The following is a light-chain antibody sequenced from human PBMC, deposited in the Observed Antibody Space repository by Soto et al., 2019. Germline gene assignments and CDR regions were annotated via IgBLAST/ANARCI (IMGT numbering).Light chain of an antibody. V-gene: IGKV3-15*01. CDR2: GAS. Sequence: EIVMTQSPATLSVSPGERATLSCRASQSVSTYLAWYQRKPGQAPRLLIFGASTRATGVPARFSGSGSGSEFTLTISSLQSEDFAVYSCQQYNNWPLVTFGGGTKVDIK. J-gene: IGKJ4*01. CDR3: QQYNNWPLVT. CDR1: QSVSTY.